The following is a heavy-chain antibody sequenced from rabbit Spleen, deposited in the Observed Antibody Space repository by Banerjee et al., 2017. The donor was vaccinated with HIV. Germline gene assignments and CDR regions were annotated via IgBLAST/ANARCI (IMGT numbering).Heavy chain of an antibody. CDR1: GFSFSSSYY. Sequence: QEQLVESGGGLVQPEGSLTLTCTASGFSFSSSYYMCWVRQAPGKGLEWIGYIDPLFGTTYYANWVNGRFTISSHNAQNTLYLQLNSLTAADTATYFCVRGASSSGYYSLWGPGTLVTVS. CDR3: VRGASSSGYYSL. J-gene: IGHJ4*01. V-gene: IGHV1S45*01. D-gene: IGHD1-1*01. CDR2: IDPLFGTT.